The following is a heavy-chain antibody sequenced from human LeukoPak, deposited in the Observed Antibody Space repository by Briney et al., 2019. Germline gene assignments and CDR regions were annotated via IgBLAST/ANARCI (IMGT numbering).Heavy chain of an antibody. CDR1: GFTFSSSW. CDR3: ARDTVTPHFDY. Sequence: PGGSLRLSCAASGFTFSSSWMHWVRQAPEKGLVWVSRINSDGSSTSYADSVKGRFTISRDNAKNSLYLQMNSLRAEDTAVYYCARDTVTPHFDYWGQGTLVTVSS. CDR2: INSDGSST. D-gene: IGHD4-17*01. V-gene: IGHV3-74*01. J-gene: IGHJ4*02.